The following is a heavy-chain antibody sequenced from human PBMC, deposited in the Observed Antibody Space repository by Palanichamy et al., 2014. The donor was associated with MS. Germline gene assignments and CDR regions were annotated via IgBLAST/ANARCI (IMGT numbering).Heavy chain of an antibody. J-gene: IGHJ4*02. CDR1: GFTFRDYW. Sequence: EVQLVESGGGLVQPGGSLRLSCVVSGFTFRDYWMSWVRQAPGKGLEWVANINKDGSEKHYVDSVRGRFTISRDNAKNSLYLQMSSLRVEDTAVYYCARDSSGDGWYYWGQGTLVPVSS. CDR2: INKDGSEK. D-gene: IGHD5-24*01. CDR3: ARDSSGDGWYY. V-gene: IGHV3-7*03.